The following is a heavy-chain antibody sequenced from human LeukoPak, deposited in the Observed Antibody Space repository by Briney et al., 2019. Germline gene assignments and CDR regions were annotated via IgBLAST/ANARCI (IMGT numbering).Heavy chain of an antibody. J-gene: IGHJ5*02. CDR1: GYTFTSYG. CDR3: ARDHDIYQLLYQNWFDP. V-gene: IGHV1-18*01. CDR2: ISAYNGNT. Sequence: ASVKVSCKASGYTFTSYGISWVRQAPGQGLEWMGWISAYNGNTNYAQKLQGRVTMTTDTSTSTAYMELRSLRSDDTAVYYCARDHDIYQLLYQNWFDPWGQGTLVTVSS. D-gene: IGHD2-2*02.